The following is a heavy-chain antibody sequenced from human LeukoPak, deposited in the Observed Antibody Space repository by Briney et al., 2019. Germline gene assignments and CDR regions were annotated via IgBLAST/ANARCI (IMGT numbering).Heavy chain of an antibody. CDR2: FDPEDGET. CDR3: ATVAGGYSYGGY. D-gene: IGHD5-18*01. V-gene: IGHV1-24*01. CDR1: GYTLTELS. Sequence: ASVKVSCKVSGYTLTELSMQWVRQAPGKGLEWMGGFDPEDGETIYAQKFQGRVTMTEDTSTDTAYMELSSLRSEDTAVYYCATVAGGYSYGGYWGQGTLVTVSS. J-gene: IGHJ4*02.